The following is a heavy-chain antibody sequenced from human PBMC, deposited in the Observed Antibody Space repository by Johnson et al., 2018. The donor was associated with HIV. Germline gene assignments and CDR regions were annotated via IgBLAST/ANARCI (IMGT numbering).Heavy chain of an antibody. CDR2: IWYDGREK. D-gene: IGHD6-13*01. V-gene: IGHV3-33*06. J-gene: IGHJ3*02. Sequence: QVQLVESGGGVVQPGGSLRLSCAASGFTFSTYGMHWVRQAPGKGLEWVALIWYDGREKDYADSVKGRFTISRDNSKNTLYLEMNSLRVEDTAVYYCAKVVTSSSSWQDDACDIWGQGTVVTVSS. CDR3: AKVVTSSSSWQDDACDI. CDR1: GFTFSTYG.